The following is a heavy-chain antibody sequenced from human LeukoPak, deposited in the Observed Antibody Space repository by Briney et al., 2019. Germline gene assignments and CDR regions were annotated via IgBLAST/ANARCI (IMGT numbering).Heavy chain of an antibody. D-gene: IGHD1-26*01. V-gene: IGHV3-23*01. CDR3: ARRGSYLERQYFDY. CDR2: ISGSGGST. J-gene: IGHJ4*02. CDR1: GFTFSSYG. Sequence: GTLRLSCAASGFTFSSYGMSWVRQAPGKGLEWVSAISGSGGSTYYADSVKGRFTISRDNSKNTLYLQMNSLRAEDTAVYYCARRGSYLERQYFDYWGQGTLVTVSS.